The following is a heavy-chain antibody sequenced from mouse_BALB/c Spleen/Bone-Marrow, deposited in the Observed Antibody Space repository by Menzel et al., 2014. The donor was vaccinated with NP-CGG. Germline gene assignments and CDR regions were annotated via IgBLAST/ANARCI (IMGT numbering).Heavy chain of an antibody. CDR1: GYTFTDYA. J-gene: IGHJ3*01. Sequence: QVQLQQSGPELVRPGVSVKISCKGSGYTFTDYAMHWVKQSHAKSLEWIGVISTYSGNTNYNQKFKGKATMTVDKSSSTAYMELARLTSEDSAIYYRARGNRYDGAWFAYWGQGTLVTVSA. D-gene: IGHD2-14*01. CDR2: ISTYSGNT. CDR3: ARGNRYDGAWFAY. V-gene: IGHV1-67*01.